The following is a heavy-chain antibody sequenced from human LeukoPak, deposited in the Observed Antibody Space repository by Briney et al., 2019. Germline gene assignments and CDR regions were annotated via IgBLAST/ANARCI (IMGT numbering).Heavy chain of an antibody. CDR2: IYYSGSS. V-gene: IGHV4-59*08. CDR3: ARQIAVESAPVDYFDY. D-gene: IGHD6-19*01. J-gene: IGHJ4*02. Sequence: SETLSLTCTVSGGSISGYYWSWIRQPPGRGLEWIGYIYYSGSSNYNPALKSRVTISLDTSKNQFSLKVRSVTAADTAVYYCARQIAVESAPVDYFDYWGQGILVAVSS. CDR1: GGSISGYY.